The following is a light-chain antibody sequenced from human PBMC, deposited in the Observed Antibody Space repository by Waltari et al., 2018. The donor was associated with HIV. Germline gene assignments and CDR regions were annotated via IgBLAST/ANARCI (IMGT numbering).Light chain of an antibody. Sequence: SVLTQPPSASATPGQRVTISCSGSTSHIGNNYVSWYQQLPGTAPKLLIYRSNQRPSGVPDRFSGSKSGTSASLAISGLQAEDEADYYCQTYDSSLSGSVVFGGGTKLTVL. CDR2: RSN. V-gene: IGLV1-47*01. J-gene: IGLJ2*01. CDR1: TSHIGNNY. CDR3: QTYDSSLSGSVV.